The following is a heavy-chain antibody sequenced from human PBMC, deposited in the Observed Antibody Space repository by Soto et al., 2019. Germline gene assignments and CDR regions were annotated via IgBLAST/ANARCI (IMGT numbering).Heavy chain of an antibody. CDR3: ARDRGRYCSGGSCYSLGPDAFDS. CDR2: IYSGGST. V-gene: IGHV3-66*01. D-gene: IGHD2-15*01. Sequence: EVQLVESGGGLVQPGGSLRLSCAASGFTVSSNYMSWVRQAPGKGLEWVSVIYSGGSTYYADSVKGRFTISRDNYKNTLYLQMNSLRAEDTAVYYCARDRGRYCSGGSCYSLGPDAFDSRGQGTMVTVSS. CDR1: GFTVSSNY. J-gene: IGHJ3*02.